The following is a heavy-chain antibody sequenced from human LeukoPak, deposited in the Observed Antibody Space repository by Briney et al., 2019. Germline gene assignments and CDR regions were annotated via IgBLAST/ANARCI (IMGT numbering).Heavy chain of an antibody. CDR2: ISSSSSTI. Sequence: HPGGSLRLSCAASGFTFSSYSMNWVRQAPGKGLEWVSYISSSSSTIYYADSVKGRFTISRDNAKNSLYLQMNSLRAEDTAVYYCARDSYSGSYRHYFDYWGQGTLVTVSS. J-gene: IGHJ4*02. CDR3: ARDSYSGSYRHYFDY. V-gene: IGHV3-48*04. CDR1: GFTFSSYS. D-gene: IGHD1-26*01.